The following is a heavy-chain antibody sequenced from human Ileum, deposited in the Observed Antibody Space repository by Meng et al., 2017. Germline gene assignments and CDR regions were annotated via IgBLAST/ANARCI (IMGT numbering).Heavy chain of an antibody. Sequence: GPVLVNPSLTLSLTCTVSGDSISSGDHFWTWARQHPGKGLEWIGYFYFSGSTYYNPSLKSRVSISVDTSKNQFSLRMSSVTAADTAVYYCARYYYDSSGVTWFDPWGQGTLVTVSS. CDR2: FYFSGST. D-gene: IGHD3-22*01. CDR3: ARYYYDSSGVTWFDP. V-gene: IGHV4-31*03. CDR1: GDSISSGDHF. J-gene: IGHJ5*02.